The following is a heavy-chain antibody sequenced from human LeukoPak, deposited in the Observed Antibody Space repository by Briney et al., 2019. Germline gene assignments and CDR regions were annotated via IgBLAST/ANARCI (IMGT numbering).Heavy chain of an antibody. CDR2: IWYDGSNK. D-gene: IGHD3-10*01. CDR3: ARGSLYYYGSGSTDY. J-gene: IGHJ4*02. CDR1: GFTFSSYG. V-gene: IGHV3-33*01. Sequence: PGRSLRLSCAASGFTFSSYGMHWVRQAQGKGMERVAVIWYDGSNKYYADSVRGRFTISRDNSKNTLYLQMNSLRAEDTAVYYCARGSLYYYGSGSTDYWGQGTLVTVSS.